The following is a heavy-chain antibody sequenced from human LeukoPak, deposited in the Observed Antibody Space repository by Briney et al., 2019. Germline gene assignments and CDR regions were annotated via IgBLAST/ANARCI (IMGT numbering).Heavy chain of an antibody. Sequence: GGSLRLSCAASGFTVSSNYMSWVRQAPGKGLEWVANIKQDGSEKYYVDSVKGRFTISRDNAKNSLYLQMNSLRAEDTAVYYCARGTDYWGQGTLVTVSS. CDR3: ARGTDY. CDR1: GFTVSSNY. CDR2: IKQDGSEK. J-gene: IGHJ4*02. V-gene: IGHV3-7*04.